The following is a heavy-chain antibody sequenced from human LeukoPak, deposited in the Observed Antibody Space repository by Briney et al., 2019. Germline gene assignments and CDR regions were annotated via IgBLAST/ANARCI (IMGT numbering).Heavy chain of an antibody. CDR3: ARLPVDAFDI. D-gene: IGHD1-14*01. Sequence: GGSLRLSCAASGFTFSSYWMHWVRQAPGKGLEWLARINSDGYSFSYADSVKGRFTISRDNSKNTLYLQMGSLRAEDMAVYYCARLPVDAFDIWGQGTMVTVSS. CDR2: INSDGYSF. V-gene: IGHV3-74*01. J-gene: IGHJ3*02. CDR1: GFTFSSYW.